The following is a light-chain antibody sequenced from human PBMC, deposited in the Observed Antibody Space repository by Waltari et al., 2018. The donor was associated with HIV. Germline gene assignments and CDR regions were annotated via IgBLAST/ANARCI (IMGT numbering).Light chain of an antibody. V-gene: IGLV1-47*01. CDR3: AAWDDNLKVV. CDR1: SSITGRTF. CDR2: WSS. J-gene: IGLJ2*01. Sequence: QSVLTQPPSASGTPGQRVTISCSGSSSITGRTFIFWYQQLPGRAPKLLILWSSHRPSGVPDRVSGSKFASSASLLISGLRPEDEADYYCAAWDDNLKVVFGGGTKLTVL.